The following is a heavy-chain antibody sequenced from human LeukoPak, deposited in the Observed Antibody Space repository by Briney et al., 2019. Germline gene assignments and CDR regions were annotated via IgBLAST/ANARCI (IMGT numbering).Heavy chain of an antibody. J-gene: IGHJ6*04. Sequence: GGSLRLSCAVSGLPFSSYWMSWVRQAPGKGLEWVASIKQDGSEKYYVDSVKGRFTVSRDNAKNSLYLQMNSLRAEDTAVYYCAELGITMIGGVWGKGTTVTISS. D-gene: IGHD3-10*02. CDR1: GLPFSSYW. CDR3: AELGITMIGGV. V-gene: IGHV3-7*01. CDR2: IKQDGSEK.